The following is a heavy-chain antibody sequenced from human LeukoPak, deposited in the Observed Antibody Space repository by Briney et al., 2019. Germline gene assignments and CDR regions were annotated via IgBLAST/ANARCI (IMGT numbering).Heavy chain of an antibody. V-gene: IGHV5-51*01. CDR2: IYPDDSDT. CDR3: ARYYYGSGSSRGLTPYYFDY. J-gene: IGHJ4*02. D-gene: IGHD3-10*01. Sequence: GESLKISRKGSGYSFTSYWIGWVRQMPGKGLEWMGIIYPDDSDTRYSPSFQGPVTISADKSISTAYLQWSSLKASDTAMYYCARYYYGSGSSRGLTPYYFDYWGQGTLVTVSS. CDR1: GYSFTSYW.